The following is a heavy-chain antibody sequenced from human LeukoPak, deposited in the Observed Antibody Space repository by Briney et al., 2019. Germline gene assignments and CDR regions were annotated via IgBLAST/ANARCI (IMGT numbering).Heavy chain of an antibody. Sequence: GGSLRLSCAASGFTFSNYDVTWVRQAPGKGLEWVSSISATTIYRFSAGSVRGRFTISRDNVENSLYLQMNDLRREDTAVYYCARIGLGRDAYNSFDYWGQGTLVIVSS. CDR2: ISATTIYR. D-gene: IGHD5-24*01. J-gene: IGHJ4*02. V-gene: IGHV3-21*01. CDR1: GFTFSNYD. CDR3: ARIGLGRDAYNSFDY.